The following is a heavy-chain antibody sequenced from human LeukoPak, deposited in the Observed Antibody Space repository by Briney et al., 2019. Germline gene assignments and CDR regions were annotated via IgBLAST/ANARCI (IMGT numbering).Heavy chain of an antibody. Sequence: GRSLRLSCVASGFTSGFTFSYSAMHWVRQAPGKGLEWVAFISNDGDNRYFADSVKGRFTISRDNSKNTVYLQMNSLGAEDTAVYYCADSDGYYYHVWGQGTLVTVS. CDR3: ADSDGYYYHV. CDR1: GFTFSYSA. V-gene: IGHV3-30*14. CDR2: ISNDGDNR. J-gene: IGHJ4*02. D-gene: IGHD5-24*01.